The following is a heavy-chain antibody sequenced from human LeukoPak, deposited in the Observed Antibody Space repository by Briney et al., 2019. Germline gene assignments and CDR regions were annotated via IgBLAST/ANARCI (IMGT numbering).Heavy chain of an antibody. J-gene: IGHJ5*02. D-gene: IGHD3-16*02. CDR2: VSGSGGSK. CDR3: TQFVLANP. V-gene: IGHV3-23*01. CDR1: GFTFTSYA. Sequence: GGSLRLSCAASGFTFTSYAMTWVRQAPGKGLEWVSGVSGSGGSKWYADSVKGRFTISRDNSRNTVFLQMNSLRVEDTAVYYCTQFVLANPWGQGTLVTVSS.